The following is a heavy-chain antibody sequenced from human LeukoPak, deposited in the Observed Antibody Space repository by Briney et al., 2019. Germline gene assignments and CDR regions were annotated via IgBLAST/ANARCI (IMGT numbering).Heavy chain of an antibody. CDR2: ISGSGGST. J-gene: IGHJ4*02. CDR3: AKAGYSYGYDLFDY. Sequence: GGSLRLSCAASGFTFSSYAMSWVRQAPRKGLELVSAISGSGGSTYYADSVKGRFTIYRENSRNKLYMQMNSLRAEDRAVYYCAKAGYSYGYDLFDYWGQGTMVTVSS. V-gene: IGHV3-23*01. CDR1: GFTFSSYA. D-gene: IGHD5-18*01.